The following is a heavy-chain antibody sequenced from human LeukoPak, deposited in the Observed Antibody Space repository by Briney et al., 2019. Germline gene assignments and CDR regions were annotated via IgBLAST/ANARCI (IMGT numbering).Heavy chain of an antibody. CDR1: GFTFSSYA. CDR2: ISGSGGST. D-gene: IGHD3-10*01. Sequence: GGSLRLSCAASGFTFSSYAMSWVRQAPGKGLEWVSAISGSGGSTYYADSVKGRFTISRDNSKNTLYLQMNSLRAEDTAVYYCAEDWRMVRGVISYWGQGTLVTVSS. J-gene: IGHJ4*02. CDR3: AEDWRMVRGVISY. V-gene: IGHV3-23*01.